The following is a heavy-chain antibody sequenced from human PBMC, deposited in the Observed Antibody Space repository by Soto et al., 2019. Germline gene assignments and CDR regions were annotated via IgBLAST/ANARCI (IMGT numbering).Heavy chain of an antibody. Sequence: SVKVSCKASGGTFSSYTISWVRQAPGQGLEWMGRIIPILGIANYAQKFQGRVTITADKSTSTAYMELSSLRSEDTAVYYCAREDLSSVVAATTPGDYYYYMDVWGKGTTVTVSS. CDR1: GGTFSSYT. D-gene: IGHD2-15*01. CDR2: IIPILGIA. J-gene: IGHJ6*03. V-gene: IGHV1-69*04. CDR3: AREDLSSVVAATTPGDYYYYMDV.